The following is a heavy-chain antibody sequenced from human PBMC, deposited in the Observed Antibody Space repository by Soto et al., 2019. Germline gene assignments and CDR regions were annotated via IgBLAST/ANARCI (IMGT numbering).Heavy chain of an antibody. J-gene: IGHJ4*02. Sequence: QVQLVESGGGVVQPGRSLRLSCAASGFTFSSYGMHWVRQAPGKGLEWVAVIWYDGSNKYYGDSVKGRFTISRDNSKNTLYLQMNCLRVEDTAVYYCARPKGTVTLYRFDYWGQGALVTVSS. V-gene: IGHV3-33*01. D-gene: IGHD4-17*01. CDR1: GFTFSSYG. CDR2: IWYDGSNK. CDR3: ARPKGTVTLYRFDY.